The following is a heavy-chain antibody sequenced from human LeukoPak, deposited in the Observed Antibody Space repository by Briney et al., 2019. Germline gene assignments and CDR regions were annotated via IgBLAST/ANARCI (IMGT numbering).Heavy chain of an antibody. J-gene: IGHJ4*02. D-gene: IGHD1-26*01. CDR3: AKPLGGNYPQPFDY. CDR2: IRYDATNK. CDR1: GFTFSSYG. Sequence: PGGSLRLSCAASGFTFSSYGMYWVRQAPGKGLEWVAYIRYDATNKFCVDSVKGRFTISRDNSKNTLYLQMKSLRAEDTALYYCAKPLGGNYPQPFDYWGQGTLVTVSS. V-gene: IGHV3-30*02.